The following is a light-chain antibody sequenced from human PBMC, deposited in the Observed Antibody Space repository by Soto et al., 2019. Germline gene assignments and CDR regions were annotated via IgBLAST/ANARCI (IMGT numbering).Light chain of an antibody. CDR3: QVWDSTSEYV. CDR2: DDN. J-gene: IGLJ1*01. CDR1: NIGDKN. V-gene: IGLV3-21*02. Sequence: SYELTQPPSVSVAPGQTARITCGGNNIGDKNVHWYQQKPGQAPVLVVYDDNDRPSGIPERFSGSNSGNTATLTISRVAAGDEADYYCQVWDSTSEYVFGTGTKVTVL.